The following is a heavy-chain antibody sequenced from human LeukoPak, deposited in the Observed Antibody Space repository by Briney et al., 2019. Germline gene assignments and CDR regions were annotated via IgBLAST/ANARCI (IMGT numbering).Heavy chain of an antibody. CDR3: AKTGGWVAGYYGMDV. CDR1: GFTFDDYA. J-gene: IGHJ6*02. Sequence: GGSLRLSCAASGFTFDDYAMHWVRQAPGKGMGWVSGISGNSGSIGYGDSVKGRFTISRDNAKNSLYLQMNSLRAEDTALYYCAKTGGWVAGYYGMDVWGQGTTVAVSS. CDR2: ISGNSGSI. D-gene: IGHD6-19*01. V-gene: IGHV3-9*01.